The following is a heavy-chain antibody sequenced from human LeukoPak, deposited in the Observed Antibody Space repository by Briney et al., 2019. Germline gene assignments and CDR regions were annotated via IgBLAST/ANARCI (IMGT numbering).Heavy chain of an antibody. Sequence: GGSLRLSCAASRFTLSKYWMSWVRQAPGKGLEWVANIKQDGSETYYVDSVKGRFTISRDNAKNSLSLQMNSLRAEDTAVYYCARQRGSGCLDYWGQGALVTVSS. CDR3: ARQRGSGCLDY. D-gene: IGHD6-19*01. CDR2: IKQDGSET. CDR1: RFTLSKYW. J-gene: IGHJ4*02. V-gene: IGHV3-7*01.